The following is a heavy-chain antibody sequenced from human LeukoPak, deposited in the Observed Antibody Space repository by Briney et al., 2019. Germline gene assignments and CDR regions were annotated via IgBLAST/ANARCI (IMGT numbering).Heavy chain of an antibody. CDR3: ARDRGYCSGGSCQYYYYMDV. CDR1: GYTFTSYG. J-gene: IGHJ6*03. Sequence: ASVKVSCKASGYTFTSYGISWVRQAPGQGLEWMGWISAYNGNTNYAQKLQGRVTMTTDTSTSTACMELRSLRSDDTAVYYCARDRGYCSGGSCQYYYYMDVWGKGTTVTISS. CDR2: ISAYNGNT. D-gene: IGHD2-15*01. V-gene: IGHV1-18*01.